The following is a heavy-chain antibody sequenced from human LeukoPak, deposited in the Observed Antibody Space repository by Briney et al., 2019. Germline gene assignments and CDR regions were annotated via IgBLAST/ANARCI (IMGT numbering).Heavy chain of an antibody. V-gene: IGHV4-4*07. D-gene: IGHD2-2*01. Sequence: PSETLSLTCNVSGGSIRGYYWSWIRQPAGKGLEWIGRIYTSGSTNYNPSLKSRVTMSVDTSKNQFSLKLSSVTAADTAVYYCARAPRDRGYCGATSCFEYMDVWGRGTTVTISS. CDR2: IYTSGST. J-gene: IGHJ6*03. CDR3: ARAPRDRGYCGATSCFEYMDV. CDR1: GGSIRGYY.